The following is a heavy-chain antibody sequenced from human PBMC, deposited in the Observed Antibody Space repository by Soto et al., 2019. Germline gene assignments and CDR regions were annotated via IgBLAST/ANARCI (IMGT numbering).Heavy chain of an antibody. CDR2: IIGSGGSA. J-gene: IGHJ2*01. CDR1: GFTFRSYA. CDR3: AKKGSPSGDHSNWYFDL. V-gene: IGHV3-23*01. Sequence: EVQLWESGGGLVQPGGSPRLSCAASGFTFRSYAMGWVRQGPGKGLEWISTIIGSGGSAYYADSVKGRFTISRDNSKNTLYLQMDSLSADDTAVYFCAKKGSPSGDHSNWYFDLWGRGTLVTVSS. D-gene: IGHD7-27*01.